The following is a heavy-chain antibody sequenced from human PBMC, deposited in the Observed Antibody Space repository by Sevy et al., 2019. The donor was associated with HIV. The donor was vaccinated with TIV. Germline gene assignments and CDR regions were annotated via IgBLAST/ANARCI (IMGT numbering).Heavy chain of an antibody. J-gene: IGHJ4*02. Sequence: ASVKVSCKASGYTFTGYYMHWVRQAPGQGLEWMGWINPNSGGTNYAQKFQGRVTMTRDTSISTAYMELSRLRSDDTAVDYCAKTMVRGVIISGYYFDYWGQGTLVTVSS. CDR2: INPNSGGT. CDR3: AKTMVRGVIISGYYFDY. V-gene: IGHV1-2*02. D-gene: IGHD3-10*01. CDR1: GYTFTGYY.